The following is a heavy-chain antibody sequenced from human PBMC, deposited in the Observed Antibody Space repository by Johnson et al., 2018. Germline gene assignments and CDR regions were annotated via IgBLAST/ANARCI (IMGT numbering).Heavy chain of an antibody. CDR1: GGSISSNY. J-gene: IGHJ6*03. D-gene: IGHD4/OR15-4a*01. Sequence: QVQLRESGPGLAKPSVPLALSCTVSGGSISSNYWSWIRQPPGKGLAWIGEINHSGSTNYNPSLKRRVTISVDTSKNQFSLKLSSVTAADTAGYYCARGCNYYYYMDVWGKGTTVTVSS. CDR2: INHSGST. CDR3: ARGCNYYYYMDV. V-gene: IGHV4-59*01.